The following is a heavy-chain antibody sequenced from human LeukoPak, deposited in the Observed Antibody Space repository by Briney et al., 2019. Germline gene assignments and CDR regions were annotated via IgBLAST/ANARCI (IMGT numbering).Heavy chain of an antibody. J-gene: IGHJ4*02. CDR2: ISGDGGST. D-gene: IGHD3-10*01. Sequence: GGSLRLSCAASGFTFDDYAMHWVRQAPGKGLEWVSLISGDGGSTYYADSVKGRFTISRDNSKNSLYLQVNSLRTEDTALYYCAKDWGYGSGSYFWGQGTLVTVSS. CDR1: GFTFDDYA. CDR3: AKDWGYGSGSYF. V-gene: IGHV3-43*02.